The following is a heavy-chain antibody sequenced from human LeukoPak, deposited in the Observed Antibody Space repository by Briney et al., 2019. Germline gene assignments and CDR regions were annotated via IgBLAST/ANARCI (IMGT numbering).Heavy chain of an antibody. CDR3: ARESETSGLYDY. J-gene: IGHJ4*02. D-gene: IGHD6-19*01. CDR2: ISGDGGST. Sequence: GGSLRLSCAAPGFIFAIHWVRQAPGKGLEWVSLISGDGGSTFYADSVRGRFTISRDNTRKSLSLQMSSLRSEDTALYYCARESETSGLYDYWGQGTLVTVCS. V-gene: IGHV3-43*02. CDR1: GFIFA.